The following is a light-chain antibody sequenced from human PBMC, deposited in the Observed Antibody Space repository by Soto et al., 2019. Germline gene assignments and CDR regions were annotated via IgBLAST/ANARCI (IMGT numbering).Light chain of an antibody. CDR1: ISDFVVYNY. CDR2: GVS. CDR3: SSHTISSALQV. Sequence: QSALTQPASVSGSPGQSITISCTGTISDFVVYNYVSWYQQHPGKAPKLMIYGVSNRPSGVSNRFSGSKSGNTASLTISGLQADDEADYYCSSHTISSALQVFGTGTKV. J-gene: IGLJ1*01. V-gene: IGLV2-14*01.